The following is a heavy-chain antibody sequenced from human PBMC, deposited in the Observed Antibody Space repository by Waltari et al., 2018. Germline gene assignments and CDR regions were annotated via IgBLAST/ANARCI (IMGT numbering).Heavy chain of an antibody. J-gene: IGHJ4*02. V-gene: IGHV4-31*03. CDR3: ARGPGYGGNSVY. CDR1: GGSISSGGYY. CDR2: IYYSGST. Sequence: QVQLQESGPGLVKPSQTLSLTCTVSGGSISSGGYYWRWIRQHPGKGLEWIGYIYYSGSTYYNPSLKSRVTISVDTSKNQFSLKLSSVTAADTAVYYCARGPGYGGNSVYWGQGTLVTVSS. D-gene: IGHD4-17*01.